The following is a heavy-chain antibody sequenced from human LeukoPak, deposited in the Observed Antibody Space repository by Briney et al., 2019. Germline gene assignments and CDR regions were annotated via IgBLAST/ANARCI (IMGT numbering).Heavy chain of an antibody. V-gene: IGHV4-34*01. CDR2: INHSGST. Sequence: PSETLSLTCAVYGGSFSGYYWSWIRQPPGKGLEWIGEINHSGSTNYNPSLKSRVTISVDTSKNQFSLKLSSVTAADTAVYYCARDTGYYDSSGYLNWFDPWGQGTLVTVSS. J-gene: IGHJ5*02. D-gene: IGHD3-22*01. CDR3: ARDTGYYDSSGYLNWFDP. CDR1: GGSFSGYY.